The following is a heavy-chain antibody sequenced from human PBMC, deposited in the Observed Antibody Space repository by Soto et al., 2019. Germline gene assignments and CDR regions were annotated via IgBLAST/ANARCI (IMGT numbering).Heavy chain of an antibody. Sequence: GGSLRLSCAASGFTFSSYGMHWVRQAPGKGLEWVAVIWYDGSNKYYADSVKGRFTISRDNSKNTLYLQMNSLRAEDTAVYYCARDRRYSSGWYRPGYFQHWGQGTLVTVSS. CDR1: GFTFSSYG. CDR2: IWYDGSNK. CDR3: ARDRRYSSGWYRPGYFQH. D-gene: IGHD6-19*01. V-gene: IGHV3-33*01. J-gene: IGHJ1*01.